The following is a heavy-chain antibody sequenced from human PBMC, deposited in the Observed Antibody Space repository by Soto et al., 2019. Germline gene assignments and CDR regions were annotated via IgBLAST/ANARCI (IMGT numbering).Heavy chain of an antibody. Sequence: ASVKLSCKACGCSFSSYAISCVRQAPGQGLEWVGWISGLNGSARYGQKSQGRVTMAIDTSTATAYMELRDVRSDDTAIYYCARVGGRIPLYFDYWGQGTLVTVSS. CDR3: ARVGGRIPLYFDY. CDR1: GCSFSSYA. J-gene: IGHJ4*01. CDR2: ISGLNGSA. V-gene: IGHV1-18*01. D-gene: IGHD3-10*01.